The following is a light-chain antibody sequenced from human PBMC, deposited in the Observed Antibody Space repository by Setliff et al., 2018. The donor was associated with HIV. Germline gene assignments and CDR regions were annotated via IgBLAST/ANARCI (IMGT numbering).Light chain of an antibody. CDR1: SSNIGSNT. Sequence: QSVLTQPPSASGTPGQRVIISCSGSSSNIGSNTVNWYQQFPGTAPRLLMYSHNQRPSGVPDRFSGSKSGTSASLAISGLQSEGEADYYCAAWDDSLSGLVFGGGTKVTVL. J-gene: IGLJ2*01. CDR3: AAWDDSLSGLV. V-gene: IGLV1-44*01. CDR2: SHN.